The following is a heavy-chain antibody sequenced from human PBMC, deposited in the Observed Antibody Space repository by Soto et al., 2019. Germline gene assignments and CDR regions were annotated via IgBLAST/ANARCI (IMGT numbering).Heavy chain of an antibody. CDR2: INHSGST. D-gene: IGHD3-10*01. CDR1: GGSCSGCW. V-gene: IGHV4-34*01. CDR3: ARVSGIYYYGMDV. J-gene: IGHJ6*02. Sequence: SEALSLTGAGDGGSCSGCWWSWIRQPPGKGLEWIGEINHSGSTNYNPSLKSRVTISVDTSKNQFSLKLSSVTAADTAVYYCARVSGIYYYGMDVWGQGTTVTVSS.